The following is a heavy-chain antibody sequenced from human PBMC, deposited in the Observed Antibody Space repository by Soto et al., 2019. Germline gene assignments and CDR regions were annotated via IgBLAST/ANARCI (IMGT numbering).Heavy chain of an antibody. D-gene: IGHD4-17*01. Sequence: ASVKVSCKASGYTFTSYGISWVRQAPGQGLEWMGWINPNSGGTNYAQKFQGWVTMTRDTSISTAYMELSRLRSDDTAVYYCARGNYGDYLGDAFDIWGQGTMVTVSS. CDR2: INPNSGGT. CDR1: GYTFTSYG. V-gene: IGHV1-2*04. J-gene: IGHJ3*02. CDR3: ARGNYGDYLGDAFDI.